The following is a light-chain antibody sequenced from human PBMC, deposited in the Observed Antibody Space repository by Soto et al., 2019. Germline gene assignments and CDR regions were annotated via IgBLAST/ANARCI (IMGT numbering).Light chain of an antibody. Sequence: IQMTQSPSTLSPSVGDRVTITCRTSQTVNTWLAWYQQKPGKATKDLIFDASSLKTGVPSRFSGSGSGTEFTLTISNLQPDDFATYYCQQYDSYSSGPFGQGT. CDR2: DAS. V-gene: IGKV1-5*01. CDR1: QTVNTW. J-gene: IGKJ1*01. CDR3: QQYDSYSSGP.